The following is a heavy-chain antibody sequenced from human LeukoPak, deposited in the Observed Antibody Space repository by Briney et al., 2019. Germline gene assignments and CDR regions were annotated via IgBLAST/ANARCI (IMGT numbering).Heavy chain of an antibody. CDR2: ISGSGSYT. CDR3: AKRRYDSSGHFDS. V-gene: IGHV3-23*01. Sequence: GRSLRLSCAASGFTFDDYAMHWVRQAPGKGLEWVSAISGSGSYTDYADSVKGRFTISKDNSKNTLYMRMSSLRAEDTAVYYCAKRRYDSSGHFDSWGQGTLVTVSS. D-gene: IGHD3-22*01. J-gene: IGHJ4*02. CDR1: GFTFDDYA.